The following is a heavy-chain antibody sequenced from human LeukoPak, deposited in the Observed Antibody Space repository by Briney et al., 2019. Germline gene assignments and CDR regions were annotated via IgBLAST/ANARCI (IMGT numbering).Heavy chain of an antibody. CDR1: GGSFSGYY. Sequence: PSETLSLTCAVYGGSFSGYYWSWIRQPPGKGLEWIGEINHSGSTNYNPSLKSRVTISVDTSKNQFSLKLSSLTAADTAVYYCASVTQYSSNQAEGAFDIWGQGTMVTVSS. CDR3: ASVTQYSSNQAEGAFDI. D-gene: IGHD6-13*01. CDR2: INHSGST. J-gene: IGHJ3*02. V-gene: IGHV4-34*01.